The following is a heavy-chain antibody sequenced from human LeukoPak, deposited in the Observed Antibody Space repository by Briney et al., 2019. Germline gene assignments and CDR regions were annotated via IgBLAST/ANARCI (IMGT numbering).Heavy chain of an antibody. CDR3: ARDFSPSCGGDCYLDAFDI. CDR2: IKKDGSAI. D-gene: IGHD2-21*01. Sequence: GRSLRLSCAASGFTFSTHDLNWVRQAPGKGLEWVANIKKDGSAIHYVDSVKGRFTISRDNAKNSLYLQMNSMRAEDTAVYYCARDFSPSCGGDCYLDAFDIWGQGTMVTVSS. J-gene: IGHJ3*02. CDR1: GFTFSTHD. V-gene: IGHV3-7*01.